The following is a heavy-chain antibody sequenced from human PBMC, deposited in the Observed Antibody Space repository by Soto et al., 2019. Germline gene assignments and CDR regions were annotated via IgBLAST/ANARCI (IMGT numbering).Heavy chain of an antibody. V-gene: IGHV3-30-3*01. CDR1: GFTFSSYA. J-gene: IGHJ6*02. Sequence: QVQLVESGGGVVQPGRSLRLSCAASGFTFSSYAMHWVRQAPGKGLEWVAVISYDGSNKYYADSVKGRFTISRDNSKNTLYLQMNGLRAEDTAVYYCARDIGTYYDFWDGMDVWGQGTTVTVSS. CDR2: ISYDGSNK. D-gene: IGHD3-3*01. CDR3: ARDIGTYYDFWDGMDV.